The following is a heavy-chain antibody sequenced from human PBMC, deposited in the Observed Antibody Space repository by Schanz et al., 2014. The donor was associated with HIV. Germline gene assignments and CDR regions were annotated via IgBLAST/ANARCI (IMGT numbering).Heavy chain of an antibody. J-gene: IGHJ6*02. CDR2: ISGSGGST. CDR3: AKGGFYGDYVSYYYGLDV. D-gene: IGHD4-17*01. V-gene: IGHV3-23*04. CDR1: GFTFDDYA. Sequence: EVQLVESGGGLVQPGRSLRLSCAASGFTFDDYAMHWVRQGPGKGLEWVSSISGSGGSTYYADSVKGRFTISRGNSKNTLYLQMNSLRAEDTAVYYCAKGGFYGDYVSYYYGLDVWGQGTTVTVSS.